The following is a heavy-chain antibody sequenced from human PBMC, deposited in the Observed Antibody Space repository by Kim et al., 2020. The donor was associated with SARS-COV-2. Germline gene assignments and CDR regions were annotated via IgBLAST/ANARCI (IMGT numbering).Heavy chain of an antibody. J-gene: IGHJ6*02. CDR2: ISWDGGST. D-gene: IGHD6-13*01. Sequence: GGSLRLSCAASGFTFDDYTMHWVRQAPGKGLEWVSLISWDGGSTYYADSVKGRFTISRDNSKNSLYLQMNSLRTEDTALYYCAKDSASRAAAEPYGMDVWGQGTTVTVSS. CDR3: AKDSASRAAAEPYGMDV. CDR1: GFTFDDYT. V-gene: IGHV3-43*01.